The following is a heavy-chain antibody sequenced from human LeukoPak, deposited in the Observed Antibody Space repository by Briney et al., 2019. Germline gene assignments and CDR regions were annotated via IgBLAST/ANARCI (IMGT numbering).Heavy chain of an antibody. D-gene: IGHD3-10*01. V-gene: IGHV3-48*03. J-gene: IGHJ3*02. CDR2: ISDSGSTM. CDR1: GFIFSAYE. CDR3: ARDRSMVRGVIVWALDAFDI. Sequence: PGGALRLSCAASGFIFSAYEMNWVRQAPGKGLEWVSYISDSGSTMYYADSVKGRVTISTDNAKSSLCLLMNSLRAEDTAVYYCARDRSMVRGVIVWALDAFDIWGQGTMVTVSS.